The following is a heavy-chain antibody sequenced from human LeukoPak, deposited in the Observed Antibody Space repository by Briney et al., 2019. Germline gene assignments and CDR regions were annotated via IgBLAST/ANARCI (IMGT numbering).Heavy chain of an antibody. V-gene: IGHV1-18*01. CDR1: GYTFTSYG. Sequence: GASVKVSCKASGYTFTSYGISWVRQAPGQGLEWMGWLSAYNGNTNYAQKLQDRVTMTTDTSTSTAYMDLRSLRSDDTAVYYCARAAHYGSGTYRPFDYWGQGTLVTVSA. J-gene: IGHJ4*02. D-gene: IGHD3-10*01. CDR3: ARAAHYGSGTYRPFDY. CDR2: LSAYNGNT.